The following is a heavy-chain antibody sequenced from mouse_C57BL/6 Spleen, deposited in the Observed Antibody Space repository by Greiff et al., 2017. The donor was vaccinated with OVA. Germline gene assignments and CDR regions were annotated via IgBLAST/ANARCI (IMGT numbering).Heavy chain of an antibody. V-gene: IGHV1-50*01. D-gene: IGHD1-1*01. J-gene: IGHJ2*01. CDR3: ARRGLRFYFDY. CDR2: IDPSDSYT. CDR1: GYTFTSYW. Sequence: VQLQQPGAELVKPGASVKLSCKASGYTFTSYWMQWVKQRPGPGLEWIGEIDPSDSYTNYNQKFKGKATLTVDTSSSTAYMQLSSLTSEDSAVYYCARRGLRFYFDYWGQGTTLTVSS.